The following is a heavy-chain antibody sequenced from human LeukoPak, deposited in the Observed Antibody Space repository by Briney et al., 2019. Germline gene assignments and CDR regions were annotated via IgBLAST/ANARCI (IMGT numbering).Heavy chain of an antibody. Sequence: ASVKVSCKASGYTFTSYYMHWVRQAPGQGLEWMGIINPSGGSTSYAQKFRGRVTMTRDMSTSTVYMELSSLRSEDTAVYYCARDVYDSSGYYYIWFDPWGQGTLVTVSS. V-gene: IGHV1-46*01. CDR1: GYTFTSYY. CDR3: ARDVYDSSGYYYIWFDP. D-gene: IGHD3-22*01. CDR2: INPSGGST. J-gene: IGHJ5*02.